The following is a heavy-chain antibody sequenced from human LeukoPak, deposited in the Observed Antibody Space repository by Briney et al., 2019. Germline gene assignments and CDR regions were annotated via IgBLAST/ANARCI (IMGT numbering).Heavy chain of an antibody. CDR2: ITNDGSST. CDR3: ATRQGGNPAY. J-gene: IGHJ4*02. Sequence: GGSLRLSCAASGLTFSSHWMHWVRQAPGKGLVWVSRITNDGSSTTYADSVKGRFTISRDNAKSMLYLQVNSLRAEDTAVYYCATRQGGNPAYWGQGTLVTVSS. D-gene: IGHD1-14*01. V-gene: IGHV3-74*01. CDR1: GLTFSSHW.